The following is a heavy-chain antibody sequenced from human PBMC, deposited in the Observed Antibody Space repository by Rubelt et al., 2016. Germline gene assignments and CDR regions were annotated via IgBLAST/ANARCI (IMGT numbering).Heavy chain of an antibody. Sequence: QVQLVQSGAEVKKPGASVKVSCKASGYTFTSYAMHWVRQAPGPRLEWMGWINAGNGNTKYSQKFQGKVTITRDTSASTAYMELSSLGSEDTAVYYCARAQRIRLLMVYAPTFDYWGQGTLVTVSS. CDR3: ARAQRIRLLMVYAPTFDY. CDR2: INAGNGNT. D-gene: IGHD2-8*01. J-gene: IGHJ4*02. V-gene: IGHV1-3*01. CDR1: GYTFTSYA.